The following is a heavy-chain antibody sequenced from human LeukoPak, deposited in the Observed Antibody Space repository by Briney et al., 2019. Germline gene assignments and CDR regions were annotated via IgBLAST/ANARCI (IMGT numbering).Heavy chain of an antibody. CDR3: ARVFCSSTSCYARGSANWFDP. D-gene: IGHD2-2*01. V-gene: IGHV4-34*01. CDR2: INHSGST. J-gene: IGHJ5*02. Sequence: KPSETLSLTCAVYGGSFSGYYWSWIRQPPGKGLEWIGEINHSGSTNYNPSLKSRVTISVDTSKNQFSLKLSSVTAADTAVYYCARVFCSSTSCYARGSANWFDPWGQGTLVTVSS. CDR1: GGSFSGYY.